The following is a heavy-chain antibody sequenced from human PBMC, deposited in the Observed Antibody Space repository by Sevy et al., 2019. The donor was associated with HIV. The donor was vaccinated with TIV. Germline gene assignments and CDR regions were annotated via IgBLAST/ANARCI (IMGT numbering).Heavy chain of an antibody. CDR2: KTGSAGVT. D-gene: IGHD6-6*01. J-gene: IGHJ4*02. Sequence: GGYLRLSCAASGFSLSNYAMSWVRQAPGKGLEWISTKTGSAGVTYYADSVKGRFTISRDNSKNTLFLQMNSLRAEDTALYSCAKGRIPSIGTLGPFDSWGQGTLVTVSS. V-gene: IGHV3-23*01. CDR3: AKGRIPSIGTLGPFDS. CDR1: GFSLSNYA.